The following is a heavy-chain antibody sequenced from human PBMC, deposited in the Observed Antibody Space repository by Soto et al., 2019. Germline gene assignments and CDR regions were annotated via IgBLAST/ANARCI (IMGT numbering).Heavy chain of an antibody. Sequence: GGPGKGFPQGSGGTFYSDAISRGRQGPGQGPEWMGWSSAYNGNTNYAQKLQGRVTMPTHTSTSTAYMELRSLRSDDTAVYYCASRRDGYGHWFDPWGQGTLVTVSS. J-gene: IGHJ5*02. CDR1: GGTFYSDA. CDR2: SSAYNGNT. V-gene: IGHV1-18*01. CDR3: ASRRDGYGHWFDP. D-gene: IGHD5-12*01.